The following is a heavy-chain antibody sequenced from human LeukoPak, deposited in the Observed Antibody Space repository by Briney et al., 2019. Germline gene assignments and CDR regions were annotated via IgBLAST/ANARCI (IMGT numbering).Heavy chain of an antibody. CDR3: ARMGIAAAGTLKSPENHLTGFDP. D-gene: IGHD6-13*01. CDR2: IYYSGST. V-gene: IGHV4-31*03. Sequence: SETLSLTCTVSGGSISSGGYYWSWIRQHPGKGLEWIGYIYYSGSTYYNPSLKSRVTISVDTSKNQFSLKLSSVTAADTAVYYCARMGIAAAGTLKSPENHLTGFDPWGQGTLVTVSS. J-gene: IGHJ5*02. CDR1: GGSISSGGYY.